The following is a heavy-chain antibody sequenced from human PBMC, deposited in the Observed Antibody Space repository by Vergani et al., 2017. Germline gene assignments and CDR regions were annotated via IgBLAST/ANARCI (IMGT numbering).Heavy chain of an antibody. Sequence: QVQLQESGPGLVKPSQTLSLTCTVSGGSISSGGYYWSWIRQHPGKGLEWIGYIYYSGSTYYNPSLKSRVTISVDTSKNQFSLKLSSVTAADTAVYYCARGGYXSGGSCYSLWWFDPWGQGTLVIVSS. J-gene: IGHJ5*02. CDR3: ARGGYXSGGSCYSLWWFDP. CDR2: IYYSGST. CDR1: GGSISSGGYY. V-gene: IGHV4-31*03. D-gene: IGHD2-15*01.